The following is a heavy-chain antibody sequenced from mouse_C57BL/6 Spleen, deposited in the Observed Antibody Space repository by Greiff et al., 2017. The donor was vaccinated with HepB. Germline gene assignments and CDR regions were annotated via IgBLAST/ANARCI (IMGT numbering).Heavy chain of an antibody. V-gene: IGHV1-66*01. CDR3: ASSNWDNFDY. CDR2: IYPGSGNT. J-gene: IGHJ2*01. Sequence: VQLQESGPELVKPGASVKISCKASGYSFTSYYIHWVKQRPGQGLEWIGWIYPGSGNTKYNEKFKGKATLTADTSSSTAYMQLSSLTSEDSAVYYCASSNWDNFDYWGQGTTLTVSS. CDR1: GYSFTSYY. D-gene: IGHD4-1*02.